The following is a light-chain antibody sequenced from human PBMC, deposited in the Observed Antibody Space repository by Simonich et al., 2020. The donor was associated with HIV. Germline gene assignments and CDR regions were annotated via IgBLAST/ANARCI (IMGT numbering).Light chain of an antibody. Sequence: DIVMTQSPLSLPVTPGEPASISCRSSQSLLHSNGYNYLDWFLQKPGQSPQLLIYLGSNRASGVPDRISGRGSGTDFTLKSSRVEAEDVGVHYCMQALQTPMYTFGQGTKLEIK. CDR3: MQALQTPMYT. CDR2: LGS. CDR1: QSLLHSNGYNY. J-gene: IGKJ2*01. V-gene: IGKV2-28*01.